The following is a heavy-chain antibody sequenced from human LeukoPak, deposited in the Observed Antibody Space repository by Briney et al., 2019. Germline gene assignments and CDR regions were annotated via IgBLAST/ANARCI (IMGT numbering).Heavy chain of an antibody. Sequence: PGGSLRLSCSTSGFTFGSYGMTWVRQAPGKGLEWVSEITTSGGPSFYTDSVKGRFTISRDNSKNTLYLQMNSLRAEDTAVYYCARDRGYCSGIACYPTYYFDYWGQGTLVTVSS. CDR1: GFTFGSYG. V-gene: IGHV3-23*01. J-gene: IGHJ4*02. CDR3: ARDRGYCSGIACYPTYYFDY. CDR2: ITTSGGPS. D-gene: IGHD2-15*01.